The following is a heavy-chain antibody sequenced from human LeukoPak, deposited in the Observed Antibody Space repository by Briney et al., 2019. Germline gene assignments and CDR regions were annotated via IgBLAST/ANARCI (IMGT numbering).Heavy chain of an antibody. CDR3: ARGGRSKDY. Sequence: PSETLSLTCTVSGGSISSSSYYWSWIRQPPGKGLEWIGEINHSGSTNYNPSLKSRVTISVDTSKNQFSLKLSSVTAADTAVYYCARGGRSKDYWGQGTLVTVSS. CDR2: INHSGST. V-gene: IGHV4-39*07. CDR1: GGSISSSSYY. J-gene: IGHJ4*02.